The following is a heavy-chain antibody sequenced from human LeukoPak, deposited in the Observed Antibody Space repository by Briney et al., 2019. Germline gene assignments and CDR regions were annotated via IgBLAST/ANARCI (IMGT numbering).Heavy chain of an antibody. CDR3: ARDHLPQD. J-gene: IGHJ1*01. Sequence: GGSLRLSCAASGFTFRSNSMNWVRQAPGMGLEWVSYISSSGNSIYYADSVKGRFTISRDNAKNSLYLQMNNLRAEDTAVYYCARDHLPQDWGQGTPVTVSS. CDR2: ISSSGNSI. D-gene: IGHD3-3*02. V-gene: IGHV3-48*04. CDR1: GFTFRSNS.